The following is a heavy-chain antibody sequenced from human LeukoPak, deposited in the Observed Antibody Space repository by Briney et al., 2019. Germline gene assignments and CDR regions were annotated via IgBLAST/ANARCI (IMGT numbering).Heavy chain of an antibody. D-gene: IGHD3-10*01. V-gene: IGHV4-34*01. CDR3: ARQNYGSAPLRY. Sequence: SETLSLTCAVYGGSFSGYYWSWIRQPPGKGLEWIGEINHSGTTNYNPSLKSRVTMSVDTSKNQFSLKLTSVTAADTAVYYCARQNYGSAPLRYWGXGTLVTVSS. CDR1: GGSFSGYY. CDR2: INHSGTT. J-gene: IGHJ4*02.